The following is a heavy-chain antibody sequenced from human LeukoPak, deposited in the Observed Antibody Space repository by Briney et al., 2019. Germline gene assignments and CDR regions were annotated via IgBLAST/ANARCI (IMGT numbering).Heavy chain of an antibody. CDR1: GGPLTSSSFY. J-gene: IGHJ4*02. V-gene: IGHV4-39*07. D-gene: IGHD6-13*01. CDR3: VRDSGSTWTLADY. Sequence: PSETLSLTCTVSGGPLTSSSFYWGWIRQPPGKGLEWIGSVSYSGNTYYHQSLKSRVTVSRDTSKNQFSLKLTAVTAADTAVYYCVRDSGSTWTLADYWGQGTLVTVSS. CDR2: VSYSGNT.